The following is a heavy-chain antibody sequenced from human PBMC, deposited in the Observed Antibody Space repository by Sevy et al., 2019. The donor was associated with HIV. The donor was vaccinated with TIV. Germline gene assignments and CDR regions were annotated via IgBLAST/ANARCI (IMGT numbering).Heavy chain of an antibody. J-gene: IGHJ4*02. CDR1: GFTFSSYA. V-gene: IGHV3-30*04. D-gene: IGHD3-22*01. CDR2: ISYDGNNK. Sequence: GGSLRLSCTASGFTFSSYAMYWVRQAPGKGLEWVAVISYDGNNKDYADSVKGRFTISRDNSKNTLYLQMNSLRAEDTAVYYCASHYYDSTGYYYPLDYWGKGTLVTVSS. CDR3: ASHYYDSTGYYYPLDY.